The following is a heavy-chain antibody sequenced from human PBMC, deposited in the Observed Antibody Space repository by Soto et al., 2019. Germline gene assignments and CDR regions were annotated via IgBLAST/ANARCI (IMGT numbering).Heavy chain of an antibody. V-gene: IGHV3-43*01. CDR2: ISWDGGST. CDR1: GFTFDDYT. D-gene: IGHD5-18*01. Sequence: GGSLRLSCAASGFTFDDYTMHWVRQAPGKGLEWVSLISWDGGSTYYADSVKGRFTISRDNSKNSLYLQMNSLRTKDTALYYCAKMNTAMVTYYYGMDGWDQGTTVTVSS. J-gene: IGHJ6*02. CDR3: AKMNTAMVTYYYGMDG.